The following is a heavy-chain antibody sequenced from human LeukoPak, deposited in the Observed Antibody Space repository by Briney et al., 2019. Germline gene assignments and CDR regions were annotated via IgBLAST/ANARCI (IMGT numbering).Heavy chain of an antibody. V-gene: IGHV3-30*18. Sequence: GRSLRLSCAASGFTFSSYGMHWVRQAPGKGLEWVAVISYDGSNKYYADSVKGRFTISRDNSKNTLYLQINSLRAEDTAVYYCAKDPNTVMYYFDYWGQGTLVTVSS. J-gene: IGHJ4*02. CDR1: GFTFSSYG. CDR3: AKDPNTVMYYFDY. D-gene: IGHD2-2*02. CDR2: ISYDGSNK.